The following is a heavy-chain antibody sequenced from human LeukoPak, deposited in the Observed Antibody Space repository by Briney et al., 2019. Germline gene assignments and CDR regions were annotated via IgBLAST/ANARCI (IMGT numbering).Heavy chain of an antibody. D-gene: IGHD6-19*01. Sequence: SVKVSCKASGGTFSSYAISWVRQAPGQGLEWMGGTIPIFGTANYAQKFQGRVTITADKSTSTAYVELSSLRSEDTAVYYCARVLIAVAGTLDYWGQGTLVTVSS. CDR3: ARVLIAVAGTLDY. CDR2: TIPIFGTA. V-gene: IGHV1-69*06. CDR1: GGTFSSYA. J-gene: IGHJ4*02.